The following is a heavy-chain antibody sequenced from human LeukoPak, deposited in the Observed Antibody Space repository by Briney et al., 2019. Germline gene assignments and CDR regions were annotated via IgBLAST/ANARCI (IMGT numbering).Heavy chain of an antibody. J-gene: IGHJ4*02. V-gene: IGHV3-74*01. CDR2: INSDGSWT. CDR3: VSFYETY. CDR1: GFTFSSYW. Sequence: GGSLRLSCAASGFTFSSYWMHWVRQAPGKGLVWVSHINSDGSWTSYADSVKGRFTISKDNAKNTVYLQMNSLRAEDTAVYYCVSFYETYWGRGTLVTVSS. D-gene: IGHD2/OR15-2a*01.